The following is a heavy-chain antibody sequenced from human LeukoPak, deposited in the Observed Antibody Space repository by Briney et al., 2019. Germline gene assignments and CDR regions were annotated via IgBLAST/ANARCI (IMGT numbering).Heavy chain of an antibody. CDR2: ISSSSSYI. J-gene: IGHJ6*03. V-gene: IGHV3-21*01. Sequence: PGGSLRLSCAASGFTFSSYSMNWVRQAPGKGLEWVSSISSSSSYIYYADSVKGRFTISRDNAKNSLYLQMNSLRAEDTAVYYCARDPAYCSGGSCYVYYYYYMDVWGKGTTVTISS. CDR3: ARDPAYCSGGSCYVYYYYYMDV. CDR1: GFTFSSYS. D-gene: IGHD2-15*01.